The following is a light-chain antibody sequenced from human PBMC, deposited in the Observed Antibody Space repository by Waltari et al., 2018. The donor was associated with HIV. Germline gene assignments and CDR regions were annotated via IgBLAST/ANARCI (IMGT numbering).Light chain of an antibody. V-gene: IGLV2-8*01. Sequence: QSALTQPPSASGSPGQSVTIPCTGTSSDVGVSKYVSWYQQHPGKAPKLMIYEVNKRPSGVPDRFSGSKSANTASLTVSGLQADDEADYYCNSYAGSNNWVFGGGTKLTVL. CDR3: NSYAGSNNWV. CDR2: EVN. CDR1: SSDVGVSKY. J-gene: IGLJ3*02.